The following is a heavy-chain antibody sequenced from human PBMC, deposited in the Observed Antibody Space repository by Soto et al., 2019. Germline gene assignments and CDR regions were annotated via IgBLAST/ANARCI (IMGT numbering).Heavy chain of an antibody. V-gene: IGHV3-33*01. J-gene: IGHJ6*02. CDR2: IWYDGSNK. CDR1: GFTFSSYG. D-gene: IGHD1-1*01. Sequence: PRLSCAASGFTFSSYGMHWVRQAPGKGLEWVAVIWYDGSNKYYADSVKGRFTISRDNSKNTLYLQMNSLRAEDTAVYYCARDNELGPESTGGMDVWGQGTTVTVSS. CDR3: ARDNELGPESTGGMDV.